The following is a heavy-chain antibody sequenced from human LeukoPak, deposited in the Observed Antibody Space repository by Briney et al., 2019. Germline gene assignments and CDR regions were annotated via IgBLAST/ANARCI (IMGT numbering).Heavy chain of an antibody. D-gene: IGHD3-10*01. Sequence: GLEWIGSIYFSGSTFYNPSLKSRVTISIDSSKNQFSLRLNSVTAADTAVYYCARDPDGSANWGQGTLVTVSS. CDR3: ARDPDGSAN. J-gene: IGHJ4*02. V-gene: IGHV4-38-2*02. CDR2: IYFSGST.